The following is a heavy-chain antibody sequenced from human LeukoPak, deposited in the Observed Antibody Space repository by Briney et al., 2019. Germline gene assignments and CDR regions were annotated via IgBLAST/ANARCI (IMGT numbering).Heavy chain of an antibody. CDR3: ARGYGNYGY. Sequence: SGGSLRLSCAASGFTFSSYRTSCVRQAPGKGREWVANIKQDGSEKYYVDSVKGRFTISRDNAKNSLYLQMNSLRAEDTAVYYCARGYGNYGYWGQGTLVTVSS. V-gene: IGHV3-7*01. CDR2: IKQDGSEK. D-gene: IGHD4-11*01. J-gene: IGHJ4*02. CDR1: GFTFSSYR.